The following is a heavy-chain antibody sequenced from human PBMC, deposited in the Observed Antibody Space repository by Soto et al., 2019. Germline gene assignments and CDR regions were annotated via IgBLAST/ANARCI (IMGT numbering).Heavy chain of an antibody. D-gene: IGHD3-3*01. CDR3: ARDGFANMELGVVIILADDYYYGMDV. CDR1: GGTFSSYA. CDR2: IIPIFGTA. V-gene: IGHV1-69*13. Sequence: GASVKVSCKASGGTFSSYAISWVRQAPGQGLEWMGGIIPIFGTANYAQKFQGRVTITADESTSTAYMELGSLRSEDTAVYYCARDGFANMELGVVIILADDYYYGMDVWGQGTTVTVSS. J-gene: IGHJ6*02.